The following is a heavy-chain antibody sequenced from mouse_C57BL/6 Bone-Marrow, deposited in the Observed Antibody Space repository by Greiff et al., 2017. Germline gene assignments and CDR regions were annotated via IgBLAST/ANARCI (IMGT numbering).Heavy chain of an antibody. Sequence: QVQLQQPGAELVKPGASVKLSCKASGYTFTSYWMQWVKQRPGQGLEWIGEIDPSDSYTNYNQKFKGKAPLTVDTSSSTAYMQLSSLTSEDSAVYYCAREGGSSQYYFDYWGQGTTLTVSS. D-gene: IGHD1-1*01. CDR2: IDPSDSYT. CDR3: AREGGSSQYYFDY. J-gene: IGHJ2*01. V-gene: IGHV1-50*01. CDR1: GYTFTSYW.